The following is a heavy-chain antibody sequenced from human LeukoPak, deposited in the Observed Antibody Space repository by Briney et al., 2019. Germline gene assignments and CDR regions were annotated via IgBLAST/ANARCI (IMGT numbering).Heavy chain of an antibody. Sequence: ASVKVSCKASGYTFTSYGISWVRQAPGQGLEWMGWISAYNGNTNYAQKLQGRVTMTTDTSTSTAYMELRSLRSDDTAVYYCARDEGVGELDYYYSMDVWGQGTTVTVSS. D-gene: IGHD3-10*01. CDR1: GYTFTSYG. CDR2: ISAYNGNT. J-gene: IGHJ6*02. CDR3: ARDEGVGELDYYYSMDV. V-gene: IGHV1-18*01.